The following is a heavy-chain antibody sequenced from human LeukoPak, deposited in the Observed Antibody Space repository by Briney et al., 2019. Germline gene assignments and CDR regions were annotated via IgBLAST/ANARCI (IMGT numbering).Heavy chain of an antibody. Sequence: PGESLKISCKGSGYSFTSYWIGWVRQMPGKGLEWMGIIYPGDSDTRYSPSFQGQVTISADKSISTAYLQWSSLKASDTAMYYCARPQVAGYAPHDAFDIWGQGTMVTVSS. CDR2: IYPGDSDT. CDR1: GYSFTSYW. D-gene: IGHD2-2*01. V-gene: IGHV5-51*01. J-gene: IGHJ3*02. CDR3: ARPQVAGYAPHDAFDI.